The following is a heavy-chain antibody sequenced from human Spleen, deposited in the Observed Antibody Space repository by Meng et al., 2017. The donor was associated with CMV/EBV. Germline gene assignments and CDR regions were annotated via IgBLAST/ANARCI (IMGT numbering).Heavy chain of an antibody. J-gene: IGHJ3*02. CDR3: VRVEILRYLYWLWGAFDI. CDR1: GFTFDDYE. CDR2: INWNGGST. D-gene: IGHD3-9*01. V-gene: IGHV3-20*01. Sequence: GKSLKISCAASGFTFDDYEMSWVCQAPGKELEWVSGINWNGGSTGYADSVKGRFTISRDNAKNSLYLQMNSLRAEDTALYHCVRVEILRYLYWLWGAFDIWGQGTMVTVS.